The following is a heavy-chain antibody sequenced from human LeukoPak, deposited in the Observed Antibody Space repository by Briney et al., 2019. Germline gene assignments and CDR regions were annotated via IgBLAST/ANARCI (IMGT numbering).Heavy chain of an antibody. J-gene: IGHJ4*02. Sequence: SETLSLTCAVYGGSFSGYYWSWIRQPPGKGLEWIGEINHSGSTNYNPSLKSRDTISVDTSKKQFSLKRSSVTVADSAVYYCARAGRGRGRNFKTFDYWGQGTLVTVSS. CDR3: ARAGRGRGRNFKTFDY. D-gene: IGHD1-26*01. CDR1: GGSFSGYY. CDR2: INHSGST. V-gene: IGHV4-34*01.